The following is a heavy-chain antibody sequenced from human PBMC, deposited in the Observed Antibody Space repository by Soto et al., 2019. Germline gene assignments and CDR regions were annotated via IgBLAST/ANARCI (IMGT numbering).Heavy chain of an antibody. V-gene: IGHV3-23*04. CDR3: AKRLLALAGGWYLDS. CDR1: GHTFADYP. CDR2: ITDSGDTA. J-gene: IGHJ4*02. D-gene: IGHD6-19*01. Sequence: EVELVQSGGGLVQPGGSLTLSCVASGHTFADYPMNWVRQVPGKGLEWIASITDSGDTAYYTDSVRGRFTTSRDNSRNTLLLPMNSLIADDTAIYYCAKRLLALAGGWYLDSWGQGTVVTVSS.